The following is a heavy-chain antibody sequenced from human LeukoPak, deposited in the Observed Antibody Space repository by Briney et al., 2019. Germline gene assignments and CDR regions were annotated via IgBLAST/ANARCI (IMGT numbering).Heavy chain of an antibody. D-gene: IGHD6-13*01. CDR1: GFTFRNYA. Sequence: GGSLRLSCAASGFTFRNYAMSWVRQAPGKGLEWVSAINDNGGSTYYADSVKGRFTISRDNSKNTLYVQMNSLRVEDTAVYYCVKGSAAARPYYFDYWGQGTLVTVSS. V-gene: IGHV3-23*01. J-gene: IGHJ4*02. CDR2: INDNGGST. CDR3: VKGSAAARPYYFDY.